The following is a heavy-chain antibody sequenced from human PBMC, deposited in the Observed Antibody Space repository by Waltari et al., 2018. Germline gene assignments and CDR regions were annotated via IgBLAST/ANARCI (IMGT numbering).Heavy chain of an antibody. Sequence: QVQLVQSGAEVKKPGASVKVSCKASGYTFTSYDINWVRQATGQGLEWMGWMNPISGNTSYAQKFQGRATITRNTSMSTAYMELSSLRSEDTAVYYCAREVAVAGGWFDPWGKGTTVTVSS. CDR2: MNPISGNT. CDR3: AREVAVAGGWFDP. J-gene: IGHJ6*04. CDR1: GYTFTSYD. D-gene: IGHD6-19*01. V-gene: IGHV1-8*03.